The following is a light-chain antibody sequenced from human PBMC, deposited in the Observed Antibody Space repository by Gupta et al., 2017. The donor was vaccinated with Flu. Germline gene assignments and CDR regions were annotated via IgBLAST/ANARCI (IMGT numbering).Light chain of an antibody. CDR1: KLGDKY. CDR3: QVWASSTSWV. J-gene: IGLJ3*02. V-gene: IGLV3-1*01. Sequence: SYELTQAPSVSVSPGQTASITCSGDKLGDKYVCWYQQKPGQSPVLVIYHDAKRPSGIPERFSGSNSRNTATLTISGTQAVDEADYYCQVWASSTSWVFGGGTKLTV. CDR2: HDA.